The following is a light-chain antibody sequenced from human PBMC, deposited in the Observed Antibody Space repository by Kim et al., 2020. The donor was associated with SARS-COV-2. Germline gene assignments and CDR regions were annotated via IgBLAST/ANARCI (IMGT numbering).Light chain of an antibody. J-gene: IGLJ2*01. CDR3: CSYAGSSTLV. CDR1: SSDVGSYNL. Sequence: GQSITISCTGTSSDVGSYNLVSWYQQHPGEAPKLMIYEGSKRPSVVSNRFSGSKSGNTASLTISGLQAEDEADYYCCSYAGSSTLVFGGGTQLTVL. CDR2: EGS. V-gene: IGLV2-23*01.